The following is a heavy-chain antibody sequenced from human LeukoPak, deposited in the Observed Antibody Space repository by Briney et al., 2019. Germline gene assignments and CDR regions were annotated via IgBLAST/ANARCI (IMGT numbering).Heavy chain of an antibody. CDR1: GFTFSSYS. D-gene: IGHD3-22*01. CDR3: AKGLYYDSSAYYEY. V-gene: IGHV3-48*04. CDR2: ISSSGSSSGRII. Sequence: PGGSLRLSCAASGFTFSSYSMNWVRQAPGKGLEGVSYISSSGSSSGRIIDYADSVKGRFTISRDNAKNSLYLQMNSLRAEDTAVYYCAKGLYYDSSAYYEYWGQGTLVTVSS. J-gene: IGHJ4*02.